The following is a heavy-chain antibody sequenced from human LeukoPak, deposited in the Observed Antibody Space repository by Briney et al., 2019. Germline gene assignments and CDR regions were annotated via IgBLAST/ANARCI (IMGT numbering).Heavy chain of an antibody. CDR3: ARSRAYRDAFDI. J-gene: IGHJ3*02. V-gene: IGHV4-59*08. CDR1: GGSFSGYY. CDR2: IYYSGST. Sequence: SETLSLTCAVYGGSFSGYYWSWIRQPPGKGLEWIGYIYYSGSTNYNPSLKSRVTISVDTSKNQFSLKLSSVTAADTAVYYCARSRAYRDAFDIWGQGTMVTVSS.